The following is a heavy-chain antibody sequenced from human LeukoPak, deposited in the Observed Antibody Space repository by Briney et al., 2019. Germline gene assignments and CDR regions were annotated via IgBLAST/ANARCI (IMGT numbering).Heavy chain of an antibody. V-gene: IGHV3-23*01. CDR1: GFTFSSYA. CDR3: AKGSKYYYDSSGYYYSGVAFDI. J-gene: IGHJ3*02. CDR2: ISGSGGST. D-gene: IGHD3-22*01. Sequence: PGGSLRLSCAASGFTFSSYAMSWVRQAPGKGLEWVSAISGSGGSTYYADSVKGRFTISRDNSKNTLYLQMNSLRAEDTAVYYCAKGSKYYYDSSGYYYSGVAFDIWGQGTMVTVSS.